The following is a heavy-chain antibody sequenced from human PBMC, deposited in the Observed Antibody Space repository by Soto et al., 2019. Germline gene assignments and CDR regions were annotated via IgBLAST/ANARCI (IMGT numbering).Heavy chain of an antibody. CDR3: AREDDGGDRDYYGLDV. CDR2: IYYSGST. J-gene: IGHJ6*02. CDR1: GGSISSYY. D-gene: IGHD2-21*02. V-gene: IGHV4-59*12. Sequence: SETLSLTCTVSGGSISSYYWSWIRQPPGKGLEWIGYIYYSGSTQYNPSLKSRLTMSVDTSKNLFSLKLSSVTAADTAVYFCAREDDGGDRDYYGLDVWGPGTTVTVSS.